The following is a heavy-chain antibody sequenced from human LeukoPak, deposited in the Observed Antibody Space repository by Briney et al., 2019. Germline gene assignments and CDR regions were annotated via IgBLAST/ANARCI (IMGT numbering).Heavy chain of an antibody. J-gene: IGHJ4*02. CDR2: IIPILGIA. D-gene: IGHD1-26*01. CDR3: ARSDKDSGRLD. Sequence: SVKVSCKASGGTFSSYAISWVRQAPGQGLEWMGRIIPILGIANYAQKFQGRVTITADKSTSTAYMELSSLRSEDTAVYYCARSDKDSGRLDWGQGTLVTVSS. CDR1: GGTFSSYA. V-gene: IGHV1-69*04.